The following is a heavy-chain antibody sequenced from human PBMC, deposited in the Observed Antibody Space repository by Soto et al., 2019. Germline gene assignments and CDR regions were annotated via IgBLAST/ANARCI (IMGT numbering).Heavy chain of an antibody. V-gene: IGHV3-30-3*01. D-gene: IGHD3-9*01. CDR2: ISYDGSNK. Sequence: GGSLRLSCAASGFTFSSFAMHWVRQAPGKGLEWVAVISYDGSNKYYADSVKGRFTISSDNSKNTLYLQMNSLRAEDTAVYYCAKEYSDFLTAYYGPLNIYYYYSGMDVWGQGTTVTVSS. CDR1: GFTFSSFA. J-gene: IGHJ6*02. CDR3: AKEYSDFLTAYYGPLNIYYYYSGMDV.